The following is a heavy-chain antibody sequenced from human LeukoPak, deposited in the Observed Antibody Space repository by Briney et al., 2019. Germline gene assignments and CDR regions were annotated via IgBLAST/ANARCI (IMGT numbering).Heavy chain of an antibody. CDR3: ARAPLTLWFGQNSDY. D-gene: IGHD3-10*01. CDR1: GYTFTSYG. Sequence: GATVKVYCKASGYTFTSYGISWAQRGPGQGPECIQCISAYNGNTNYAQKLQGRVTMTTDTSTSTAYMELRSLRSDDTAVYYCARAPLTLWFGQNSDYWGQGTLVTVSS. CDR2: ISAYNGNT. V-gene: IGHV1-18*01. J-gene: IGHJ4*02.